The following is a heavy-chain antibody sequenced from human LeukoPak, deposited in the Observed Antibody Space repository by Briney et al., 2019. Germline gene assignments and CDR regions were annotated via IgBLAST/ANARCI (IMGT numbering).Heavy chain of an antibody. CDR3: ARAGIYCSGGSRYSWFDP. CDR1: GFTFDDYG. V-gene: IGHV3-20*04. Sequence: GGSLRLSCAASGFTFDDYGMSWVRQAPGKGLEWVSGINWNGGSTGYADSVKGRFTISRDNAKNSLYLQMNSLRAEDTALYYCARAGIYCSGGSRYSWFDPWGQGTLVTVSS. D-gene: IGHD2-15*01. J-gene: IGHJ5*02. CDR2: INWNGGST.